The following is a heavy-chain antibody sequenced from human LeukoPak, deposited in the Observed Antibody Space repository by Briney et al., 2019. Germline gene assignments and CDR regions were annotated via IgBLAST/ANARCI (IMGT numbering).Heavy chain of an antibody. Sequence: GGSLRLSCAASGFTVSSNYMSWVRQAPGKGLEWVSVIYSGGSTYYADSVKGRFTISRDNSKNTLYLQMNSLRAEDTAVYYCARAGSGSYSDYWGQGTLVTVSS. J-gene: IGHJ4*02. CDR1: GFTVSSNY. D-gene: IGHD1-26*01. CDR2: IYSGGST. V-gene: IGHV3-66*01. CDR3: ARAGSGSYSDY.